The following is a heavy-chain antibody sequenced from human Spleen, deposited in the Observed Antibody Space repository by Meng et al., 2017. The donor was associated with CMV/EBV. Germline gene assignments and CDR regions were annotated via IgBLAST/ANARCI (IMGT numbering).Heavy chain of an antibody. CDR2: AVPLIASS. J-gene: IGHJ4*02. V-gene: IGHV1-69*08. Sequence: SGGTFDDYSFSWVRQAPGQVLEWMGRAVPLIASSNYAQTFQDRITITADIPTTTVYMELTSLTSEDTAVYFCARSQLSGSFIYFEDWGLGTLVTVSS. CDR3: ARSQLSGSFIYFED. CDR1: GGTFDDYS. D-gene: IGHD1-26*01.